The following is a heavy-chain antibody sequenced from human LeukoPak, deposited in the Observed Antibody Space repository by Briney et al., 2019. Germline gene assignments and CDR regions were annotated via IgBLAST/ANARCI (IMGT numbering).Heavy chain of an antibody. J-gene: IGHJ4*02. CDR1: GYTFTSYY. Sequence: ASVKVSCKASGYTFTSYYMHWVRQAPGQGLEWMGIINANRGSTSYAQKFQGRVTMTRDMSTSTVYMELSSLRSEDTAVYYCATGGHVRVYDSSAYYGHYWGQGTLVTVSS. CDR2: INANRGST. D-gene: IGHD3-22*01. CDR3: ATGGHVRVYDSSAYYGHY. V-gene: IGHV1-46*03.